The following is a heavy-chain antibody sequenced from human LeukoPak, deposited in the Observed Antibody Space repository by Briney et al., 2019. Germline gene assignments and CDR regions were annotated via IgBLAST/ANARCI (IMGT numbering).Heavy chain of an antibody. J-gene: IGHJ4*02. CDR2: IIPNLGMA. CDR3: ARGVDCSGGSCYGY. D-gene: IGHD2-15*01. V-gene: IGHV1-69*04. CDR1: GGTFSNDA. Sequence: ASVKVSCKASGGTFSNDAISWVRQAPGQGLEWMGRIIPNLGMALYAQKFKGRVTITRDTSASTAYMELSSLRSEDTAVYYCARGVDCSGGSCYGYWGQGTLVTVSS.